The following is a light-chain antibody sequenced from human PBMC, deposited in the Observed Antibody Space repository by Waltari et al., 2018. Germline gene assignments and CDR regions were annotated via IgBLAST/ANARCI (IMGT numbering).Light chain of an antibody. V-gene: IGLV8-61*01. J-gene: IGLJ3*02. CDR1: SGSVSTHNY. CDR2: STN. Sequence: QTVVTQEPSFSVSPGGTVTLTCGLSSGSVSTHNYPSWYQQTPGQAPRTLIYSTNTRSSGVPDRFSGSILGDKAALTITGAQADYESDYYCVLYMGSGIWVFGGGTKLTVL. CDR3: VLYMGSGIWV.